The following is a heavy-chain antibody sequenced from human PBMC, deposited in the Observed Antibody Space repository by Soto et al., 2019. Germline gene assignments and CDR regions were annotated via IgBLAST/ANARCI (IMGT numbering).Heavy chain of an antibody. CDR2: IIPIFGTA. J-gene: IGHJ6*02. CDR3: ASLHDSSGYYYGSAYYYYGMDV. V-gene: IGHV1-69*13. CDR1: GGTFSSYA. Sequence: SVKVSCKASGGTFSSYAISWVRQAPGQGLEWMGGIIPIFGTANYAQKFQGRVTVTADESTSTAYMELSSLRSEDTAVYYCASLHDSSGYYYGSAYYYYGMDVWGQGTTVTVSS. D-gene: IGHD3-22*01.